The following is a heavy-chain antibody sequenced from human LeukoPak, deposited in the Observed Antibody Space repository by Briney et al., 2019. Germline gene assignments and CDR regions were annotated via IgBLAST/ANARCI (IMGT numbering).Heavy chain of an antibody. D-gene: IGHD6-13*01. CDR3: ARDPIGSRWPYYFDY. CDR1: GYTFTTYA. CDR2: INAGNGNT. J-gene: IGHJ4*02. V-gene: IGHV1-3*01. Sequence: SVKVSCKASGYTFTTYAMHWVRQAPGQRLEWMGWINAGNGNTKYSQKFQARVTITRDTSASTAYMELSSLRSEDTAVYYCARDPIGSRWPYYFDYWGQGTLVTVSS.